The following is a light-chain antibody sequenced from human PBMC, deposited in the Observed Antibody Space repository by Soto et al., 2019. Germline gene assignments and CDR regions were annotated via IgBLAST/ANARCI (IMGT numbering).Light chain of an antibody. CDR2: EVR. J-gene: IGLJ1*01. CDR3: SSYTSTSIL. Sequence: QSVLTQPASVSGSPGQSITISCTGTSSDVGSYNYVSWYQQHPGKAPKLMIYEVRDRPSGISSRFSGSKSGNTASLTISGLQTEDEANYYSSSYTSTSILLGAGTKVTVL. V-gene: IGLV2-14*01. CDR1: SSDVGSYNY.